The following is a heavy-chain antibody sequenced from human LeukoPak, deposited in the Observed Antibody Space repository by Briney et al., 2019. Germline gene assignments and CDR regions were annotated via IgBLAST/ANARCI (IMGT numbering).Heavy chain of an antibody. D-gene: IGHD6-19*01. CDR3: ARPGSVSGWFYYDS. V-gene: IGHV4-39*01. CDR2: IYYSGST. CDR1: GESISRPEYS. Sequence: PSETLSLTCPVSGESISRPEYSWAWIRHPPGKGLEWIGTIYYSGSTSHSPSLRSRVTISKDTSKNQLSLELSSVTAADTALYFCARPGSVSGWFYYDSWGQGTRVTVSS. J-gene: IGHJ4*02.